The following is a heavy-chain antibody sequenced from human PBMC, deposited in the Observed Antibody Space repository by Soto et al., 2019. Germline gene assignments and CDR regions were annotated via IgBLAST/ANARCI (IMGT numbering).Heavy chain of an antibody. CDR3: AMYYVNGQDY. CDR2: ISYGGAT. V-gene: IGHV4-59*01. CDR1: GGSIRNYY. J-gene: IGHJ4*02. Sequence: SETLSLTCIVSGGSIRNYYWSWIRQSPGKGLEWIGYISYGGATNFNSSLKGRVTVSVDMSKNQFSLTLNSVTAADTAVYYCAMYYVNGQDYWGQGTLVTVSS. D-gene: IGHD3-10*02.